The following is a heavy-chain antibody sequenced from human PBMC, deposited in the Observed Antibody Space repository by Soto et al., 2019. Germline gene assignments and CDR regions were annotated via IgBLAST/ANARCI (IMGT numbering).Heavy chain of an antibody. V-gene: IGHV3-30*18. J-gene: IGHJ4*02. D-gene: IGHD6-13*01. CDR1: GFTFSSYG. CDR2: ISYDGSNK. Sequence: GGSLRLSCAASGFTFSSYGMHWVRQAPGKGLEGVAVISYDGSNKYYADSVKGRFTISRDNSKNTLYLQMNSLRAEDTAVYYCAKDQLLDIAAAFGRVYFDYWGQGTLVTVSS. CDR3: AKDQLLDIAAAFGRVYFDY.